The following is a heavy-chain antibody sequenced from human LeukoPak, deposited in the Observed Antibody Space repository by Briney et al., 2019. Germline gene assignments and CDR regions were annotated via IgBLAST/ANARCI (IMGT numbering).Heavy chain of an antibody. Sequence: GGSLRLSCAASGFTFSSHPMSWVRQAPGKGLESVSTITSSGDNTYYTDSVKGRFTISRDNSKNTLFLQMNSLRAEDTAVYYCAKSGLSRFDYWGQGTLVTVSS. CDR2: ITSSGDNT. J-gene: IGHJ4*02. D-gene: IGHD4/OR15-4a*01. V-gene: IGHV3-23*01. CDR1: GFTFSSHP. CDR3: AKSGLSRFDY.